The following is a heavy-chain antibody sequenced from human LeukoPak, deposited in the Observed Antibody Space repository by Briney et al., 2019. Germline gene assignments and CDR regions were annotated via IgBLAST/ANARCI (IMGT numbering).Heavy chain of an antibody. J-gene: IGHJ4*02. CDR3: ARVPEAGAFDY. D-gene: IGHD6-13*01. Sequence: GSLRLSCAASGFTFSNYSMNWVRQPPGKGLEWIGSIYYSGSTYYNPSLKSRVTISVDRSKNQFSLKLSSVTAADTAVYYCARVPEAGAFDYWGQGTLVTVSS. CDR2: IYYSGST. V-gene: IGHV4-39*07. CDR1: GFTFSNYS.